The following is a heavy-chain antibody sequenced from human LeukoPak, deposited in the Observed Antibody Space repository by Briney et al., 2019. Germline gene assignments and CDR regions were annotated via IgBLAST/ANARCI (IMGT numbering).Heavy chain of an antibody. D-gene: IGHD3-10*01. Sequence: QPGGTLRLSCTASGFTFGDYAMSWVRQAPGKGLEWVGFIRSKAYGGTTEYAASVKGRFTISRDDSKSIAYLQMNSLKTEDTAVYYCTRGYFGDETMVRGVSPDYWGQGTLVTVSS. CDR3: TRGYFGDETMVRGVSPDY. CDR1: GFTFGDYA. J-gene: IGHJ4*02. CDR2: IRSKAYGGTT. V-gene: IGHV3-49*04.